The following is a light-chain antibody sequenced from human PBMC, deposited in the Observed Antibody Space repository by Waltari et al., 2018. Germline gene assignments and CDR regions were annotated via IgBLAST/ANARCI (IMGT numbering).Light chain of an antibody. CDR2: NVN. CDR1: SSDVGAYHY. CDR3: ASYTKTSTLV. J-gene: IGLJ2*01. Sequence: QSALTQPASVSGSPGQSITVSCTGTSSDVGAYHYVSWYQQHPGKAPRLISYNVNSRPSWFSHRFAGSKSDNTASLTISWLQAEDEADYYCASYTKTSTLVFGGGTKLTVL. V-gene: IGLV2-14*03.